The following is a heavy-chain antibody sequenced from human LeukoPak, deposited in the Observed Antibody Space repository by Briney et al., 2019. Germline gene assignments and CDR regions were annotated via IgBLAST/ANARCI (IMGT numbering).Heavy chain of an antibody. J-gene: IGHJ3*02. Sequence: ASLKISCKVSGYTFTDYYMHWVQQTPGEGLEWMGLVDPEDGETIYAGKFQGRVTITAATSTDTAYMELSSLRSEDTAVYYCARMSLPYYYDSSGYHDAFDIWGQGTMVTVSS. CDR3: ARMSLPYYYDSSGYHDAFDI. CDR2: VDPEDGET. CDR1: GYTFTDYY. V-gene: IGHV1-69-2*01. D-gene: IGHD3-22*01.